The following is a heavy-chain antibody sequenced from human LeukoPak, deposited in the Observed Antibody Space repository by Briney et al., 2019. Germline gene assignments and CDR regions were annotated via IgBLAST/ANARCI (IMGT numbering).Heavy chain of an antibody. Sequence: GGSLRLSCAASGFTFSSYWMSWVRQAPGKGLEWVANIKQDGSEKYYVDSVKGRFTISRDNAKNSLYLQMHSLTAEDTAVYYCARVLSGGAFAYYYYYGMDVWGQGTTVTVSS. D-gene: IGHD2-15*01. CDR1: GFTFSSYW. CDR3: ARVLSGGAFAYYYYYGMDV. V-gene: IGHV3-7*01. CDR2: IKQDGSEK. J-gene: IGHJ6*02.